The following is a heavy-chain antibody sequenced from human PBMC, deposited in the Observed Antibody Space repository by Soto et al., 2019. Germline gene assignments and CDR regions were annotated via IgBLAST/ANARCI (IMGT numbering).Heavy chain of an antibody. Sequence: QVQLVQSGAEVKRPGSSVKVSCKASGGTFSGYTITWVRQAPGHGLEWMGGIIPIFDTTNYAQKFEDRATITAYKVTSTAYVVLSSLRSEDTAIYYSARDRGVRYVGYDYHCLDVWGQGTTGTVSS. V-gene: IGHV1-69*06. CDR3: ARDRGVRYVGYDYHCLDV. D-gene: IGHD5-12*01. CDR1: GGTFSGYT. J-gene: IGHJ6*02. CDR2: IIPIFDTT.